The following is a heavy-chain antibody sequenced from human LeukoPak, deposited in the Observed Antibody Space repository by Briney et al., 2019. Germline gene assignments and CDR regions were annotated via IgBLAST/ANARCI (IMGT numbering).Heavy chain of an antibody. V-gene: IGHV1-18*01. D-gene: IGHD3-16*02. Sequence: GASVKVSCKASGYTSTSYGISWVRQAPGQGLEWMGWISAYNGNTNYAQKLQGRVTMTTDTSTSTAYMELRSLRSDDTAVYYCARDTETYDYVWGSYRYFDYWGQGTLVTVSS. CDR1: GYTSTSYG. J-gene: IGHJ4*02. CDR3: ARDTETYDYVWGSYRYFDY. CDR2: ISAYNGNT.